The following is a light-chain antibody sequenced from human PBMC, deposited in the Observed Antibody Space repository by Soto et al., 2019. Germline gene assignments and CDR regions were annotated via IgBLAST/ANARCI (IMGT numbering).Light chain of an antibody. Sequence: LLTQSPGTLSLSPGERATLSCRASQSVNNNFLAWYQQKPGQAPRLLIYGASSRATGIPDKFSGSGSGTDFTLTISRLEPEDFAVYFCQQYGRTPRTFGQGTKVEIK. CDR1: QSVNNNF. CDR2: GAS. CDR3: QQYGRTPRT. J-gene: IGKJ1*01. V-gene: IGKV3-20*01.